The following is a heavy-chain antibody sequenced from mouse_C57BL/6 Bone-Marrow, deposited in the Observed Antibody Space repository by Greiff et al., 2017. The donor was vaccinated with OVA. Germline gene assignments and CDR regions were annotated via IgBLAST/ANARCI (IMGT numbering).Heavy chain of an antibody. CDR1: GYTFTDYY. CDR2: IFPGSGST. Sequence: QVQLKESGPELVKPGASVKISCKASGYTFTDYYINWVKQRPGQGLEWIGWIFPGSGSTYYNEKFKGKATLTVGKSSSTAYMLLSSLTSEDSAVYFCARYEATVVPYYYAMDYWGQGTSVTVSS. CDR3: ARYEATVVPYYYAMDY. D-gene: IGHD1-1*01. V-gene: IGHV1-75*01. J-gene: IGHJ4*01.